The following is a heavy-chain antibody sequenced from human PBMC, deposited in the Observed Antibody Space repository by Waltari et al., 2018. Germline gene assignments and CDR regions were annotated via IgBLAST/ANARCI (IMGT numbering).Heavy chain of an antibody. J-gene: IGHJ3*01. CDR2: IVPVFHTP. V-gene: IGHV1-69*01. CDR3: ARGPDGFDV. CDR1: GGTFTTFG. Sequence: QVQLVQSGAEVKKPGSSVKVSCKTSGGTFTTFGITWVRQAPGQGLEWMGGIVPVFHTPNYAQKFQDRVTMSADESTSTVSMEVSGLRSEDTAVYYCARGPDGFDVWGQGTVVTVSS.